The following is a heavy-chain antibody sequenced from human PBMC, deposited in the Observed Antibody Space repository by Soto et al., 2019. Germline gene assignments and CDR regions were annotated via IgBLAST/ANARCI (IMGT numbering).Heavy chain of an antibody. V-gene: IGHV3-23*01. Sequence: EVQLLESGGGLVQPGGSLRLSCAASGFTFSNYAMSWVRQAPGKGLEWVSGISGGGGSSYYADSVKGPFTISRDNSKNTLYLQMNRQRAEDTAVCYCGLNCGVDCHSVFFYWGQGTLVIVSS. CDR3: GLNCGVDCHSVFFY. CDR2: ISGGGGSS. J-gene: IGHJ4*02. D-gene: IGHD2-21*02. CDR1: GFTFSNYA.